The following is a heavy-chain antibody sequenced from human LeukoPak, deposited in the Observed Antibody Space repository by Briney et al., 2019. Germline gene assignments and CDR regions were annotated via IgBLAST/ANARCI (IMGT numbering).Heavy chain of an antibody. CDR2: ITWDGGAT. Sequence: GGSLRLSCAASGFIFEDYSMHWVRQGPGKGLEWVSLITWDGGATYYADTLKGRFIISRDNSKNSLYLQVNSLRTEDTAVYYCVKVLEMSTVMGGFDAWGQGTLITVSS. V-gene: IGHV3-43*01. J-gene: IGHJ5*02. CDR1: GFIFEDYS. CDR3: VKVLEMSTVMGGFDA. D-gene: IGHD5-24*01.